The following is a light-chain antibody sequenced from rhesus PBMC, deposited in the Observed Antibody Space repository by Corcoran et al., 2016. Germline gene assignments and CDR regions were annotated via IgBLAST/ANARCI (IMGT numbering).Light chain of an antibody. V-gene: IGKV2-60*01. CDR1: QSLLSSNGYNY. CDR3: MQDLQTPLT. Sequence: DIVMTQTPLSLPVTLGEPASISCRSSQSLLSSNGYNYLNWYLQKPGQSPQLLIYYGSNRASRVPDRCSGGGSGTDFTLKISRVGAEDVGIYCWMQDLQTPLTFGGGAKVEIK. J-gene: IGKJ4*01. CDR2: YGS.